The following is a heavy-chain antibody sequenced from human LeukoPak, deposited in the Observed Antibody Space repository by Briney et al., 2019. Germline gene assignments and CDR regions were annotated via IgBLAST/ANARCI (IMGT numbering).Heavy chain of an antibody. Sequence: GGSLKLSCAASGFTFSSYWMIWVRQAPGKGLEWVANIQHDGSEKYYVDSVKGRFTISRDNAKNSLYLQMNSLRGEDTAVYYCARNPPRYFNWGQGTLVTVSS. D-gene: IGHD1-26*01. CDR2: IQHDGSEK. J-gene: IGHJ4*02. CDR3: ARNPPRYFN. CDR1: GFTFSSYW. V-gene: IGHV3-7*05.